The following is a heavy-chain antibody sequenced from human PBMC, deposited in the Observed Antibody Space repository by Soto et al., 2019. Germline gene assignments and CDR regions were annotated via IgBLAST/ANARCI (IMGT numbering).Heavy chain of an antibody. J-gene: IGHJ4*02. CDR3: TRLEERGVVVVGSFAH. CDR1: GFTFSGSA. V-gene: IGHV3-73*01. D-gene: IGHD2-15*01. Sequence: VQLVESGGGLVQPGGSLKLSCAASGFTFSGSAIHWVRQASGEVLEWVGRIRSRPNNYATAFTASVKGRFTISRDDSNNTAYLHMKSPNTVDTAVYLCTRLEERGVVVVGSFAHWGQGTLVTVSS. CDR2: IRSRPNNYAT.